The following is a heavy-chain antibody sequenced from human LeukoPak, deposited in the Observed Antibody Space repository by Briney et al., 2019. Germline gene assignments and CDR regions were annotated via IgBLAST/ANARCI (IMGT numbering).Heavy chain of an antibody. D-gene: IGHD3-22*01. CDR3: AKEPVSYYYDSSGYYRGGFWDY. V-gene: IGHV3-23*01. CDR2: ISGSGGST. CDR1: GFTFSSYA. Sequence: PGGSLRLSCAASGFTFSSYAMSWVRQAPGKGLEWVSAISGSGGSTYYADSVKGRFTIPRDNSKNTLYLQMNSLRAEDTAVYYCAKEPVSYYYDSSGYYRGGFWDYWGQGTLVTVSS. J-gene: IGHJ4*02.